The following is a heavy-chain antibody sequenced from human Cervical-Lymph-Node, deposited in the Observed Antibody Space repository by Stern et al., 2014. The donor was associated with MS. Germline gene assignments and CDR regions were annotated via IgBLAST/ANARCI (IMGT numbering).Heavy chain of an antibody. CDR2: INPSGGST. V-gene: IGHV1-46*03. J-gene: IGHJ3*02. Sequence: QVQLMQSGAEVKKPGASVKVSCKASGYTFISYYMHWVRQAPGQGLEWMGVINPSGGSTSYAQKFQGRVTMTRDTSTSTVYMELSSLRSEDTAVYYCTRRLTTVGGHFDIWGQGTMVTVSS. CDR1: GYTFISYY. CDR3: TRRLTTVGGHFDI. D-gene: IGHD4-17*01.